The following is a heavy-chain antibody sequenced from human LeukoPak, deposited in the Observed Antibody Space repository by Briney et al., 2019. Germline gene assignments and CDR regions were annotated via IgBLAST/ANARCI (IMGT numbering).Heavy chain of an antibody. J-gene: IGHJ4*02. CDR1: GGSMSSYY. CDR2: IYYSGST. D-gene: IGHD2-2*01. CDR3: ARRDASAAFDY. Sequence: SETLSLTCTVSGGSMSSYYWSWIRQPPRKGLEWIGYIYYSGSTNYNPSLKSRVTISVDTSKNQFSLKLSSVTAADTAVYYCARRDASAAFDYWGQGTLVTVSS. V-gene: IGHV4-59*08.